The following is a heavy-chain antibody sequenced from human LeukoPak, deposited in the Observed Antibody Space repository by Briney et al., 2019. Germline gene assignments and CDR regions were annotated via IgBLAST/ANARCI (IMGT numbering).Heavy chain of an antibody. D-gene: IGHD6-19*01. Sequence: ASVKVSCKASGYTFTSYGISWVRQAPGQGLEWMGWISAYNGNTNYARKFQGRVTMTTDTSTSTAYMELRSLRSDDTAVYYCARASSRWHFDYWGQGTLVTVSS. CDR2: ISAYNGNT. CDR1: GYTFTSYG. V-gene: IGHV1-18*04. CDR3: ARASSRWHFDY. J-gene: IGHJ4*02.